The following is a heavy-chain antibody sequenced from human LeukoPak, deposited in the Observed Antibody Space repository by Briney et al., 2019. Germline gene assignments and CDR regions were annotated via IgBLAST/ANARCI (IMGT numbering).Heavy chain of an antibody. J-gene: IGHJ2*01. CDR2: IRATGDT. D-gene: IGHD3-22*01. Sequence: PGGSLRLSCAVSGFTFNYYDMHWGRQAPGKRLEWVSAIRATGDTHYPDSVKGRFAMSREDAKHSVHLQMNTLRAGDTAVYYCARGVSYYYDNSGHPGWYFDLWGRGTLVTVSS. CDR3: ARGVSYYYDNSGHPGWYFDL. V-gene: IGHV3-13*01. CDR1: GFTFNYYD.